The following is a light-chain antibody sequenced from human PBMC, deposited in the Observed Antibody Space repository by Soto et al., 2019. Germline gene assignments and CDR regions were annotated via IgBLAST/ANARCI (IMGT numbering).Light chain of an antibody. CDR1: QSVSSSY. CDR3: KQSGSSPPKHR. CDR2: AAS. J-gene: IGKJ2*03. Sequence: EIVLTQSPGTLSLSPGERATLSCRASQSVSSSYLAWYQQKPGQAPRLLLYAASSRATGIPDRFSGSVPGKDFSLTLRRLEPEDCAWYYCKQSGSSPPKHRFGGGTKLEIK. V-gene: IGKV3-20*01.